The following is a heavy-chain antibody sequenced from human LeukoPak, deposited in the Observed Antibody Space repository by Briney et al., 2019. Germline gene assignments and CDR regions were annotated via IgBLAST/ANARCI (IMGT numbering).Heavy chain of an antibody. CDR2: ISPSGDIT. V-gene: IGHV3-23*01. Sequence: GGSLRLSCAASGFTFSTYGMNWVRQAPGKGLEWASGISPSGDITYYADSVMGRFSISRDNPKSTVSLQMSSLRAEDTALYYCVRDLHWGGFDVWGQGTMVTVSS. D-gene: IGHD7-27*01. CDR3: VRDLHWGGFDV. CDR1: GFTFSTYG. J-gene: IGHJ3*01.